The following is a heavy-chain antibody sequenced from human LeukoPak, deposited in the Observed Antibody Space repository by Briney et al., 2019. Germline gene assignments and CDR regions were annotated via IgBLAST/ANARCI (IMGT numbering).Heavy chain of an antibody. Sequence: WGSLRPSCTASGFPFIEYSMNWVRQAPGKGLEWISYIGISSGNTKYADSVKGRFTISADNAKNSLYLQMNSLRVEDTAVYYCARDHNYAFDNWGQGTLVSVSS. V-gene: IGHV3-48*04. J-gene: IGHJ4*02. CDR1: GFPFIEYS. CDR2: IGISSGNT. CDR3: ARDHNYAFDN. D-gene: IGHD5-18*01.